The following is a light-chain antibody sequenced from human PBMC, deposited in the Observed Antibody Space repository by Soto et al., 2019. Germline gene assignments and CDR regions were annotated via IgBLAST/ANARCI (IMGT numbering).Light chain of an antibody. Sequence: EIVMTQSPATLSVSPGERATLSCRASQSVSSNLDWYQQKPGQTPRLLIYDASNRATGIPARFSGSGSGTDFTLTISSLEPEDFAVYYCQQRSNWPPRITFGQGTRLEIK. CDR1: QSVSSN. V-gene: IGKV3-11*01. CDR3: QQRSNWPPRIT. CDR2: DAS. J-gene: IGKJ5*01.